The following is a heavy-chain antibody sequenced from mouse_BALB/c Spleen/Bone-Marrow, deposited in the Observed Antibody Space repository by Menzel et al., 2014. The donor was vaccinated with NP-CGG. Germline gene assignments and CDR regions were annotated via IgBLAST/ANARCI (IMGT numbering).Heavy chain of an antibody. CDR2: IESVNGRT. J-gene: IGHJ1*01. Sequence: AQLKQSAGDSVKPGAALKLSCAASVFTFSTYGMSWVRQTLDKRLEWVATIESVNGRTYYLDRDKRRITIPTDNAWNSPYLQMSSLKSEGTDVYYCARRGSWGISRSFDVWGAGTTLTVSS. CDR3: ARRGSWGISRSFDV. V-gene: IGHV5-6*01. D-gene: IGHD1-1*01. CDR1: VFTFSTYG.